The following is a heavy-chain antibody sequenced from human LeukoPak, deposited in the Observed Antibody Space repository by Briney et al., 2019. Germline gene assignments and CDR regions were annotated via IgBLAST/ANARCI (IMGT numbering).Heavy chain of an antibody. J-gene: IGHJ6*02. CDR2: ISGDGGTT. CDR3: AKDSRYSSTWYYYYGLDV. V-gene: IGHV3-43*02. CDR1: GFSFDDYA. D-gene: IGHD6-13*01. Sequence: GGSLRPSCGASGFSFDDYAMHWVRQAPGKGLEWVSLISGDGGTTYYTDSVKGRFTISRDNSKDSPYLQMNSLRTEDTALYYCAKDSRYSSTWYYYYGLDVWGQGTTVTVSS.